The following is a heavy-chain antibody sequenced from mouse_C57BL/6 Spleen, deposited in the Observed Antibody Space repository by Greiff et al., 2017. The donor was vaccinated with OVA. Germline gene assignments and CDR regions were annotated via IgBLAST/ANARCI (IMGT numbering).Heavy chain of an antibody. CDR2: IYPGSGST. D-gene: IGHD2-4*01. CDR3: ARSLYDYDDGGY. Sequence: QVQLQQPGAELVKPGASVKMSCKASGYTFTSYWITWVKQRPGQGLEWIGDIYPGSGSTNYNEKFKSKATLTVDTSSSTAYMQLSSLTSEDSAVYYCARSLYDYDDGGYWGQGTSVTVSS. CDR1: GYTFTSYW. J-gene: IGHJ4*01. V-gene: IGHV1-55*01.